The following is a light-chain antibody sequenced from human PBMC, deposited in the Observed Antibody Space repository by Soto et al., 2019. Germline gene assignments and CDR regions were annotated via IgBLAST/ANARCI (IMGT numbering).Light chain of an antibody. CDR1: SSDIGSYYL. CDR2: EGS. Sequence: QSALTQPASVSGSPGQSITISCTGTSSDIGSYYLVSWYKQHPGKAPQLMIYEGSKRPSGVSNRFSGSKSGNTASLTISGLQPEDEADYYCCSYAGSNTLVFGGGTKLTV. CDR3: CSYAGSNTLV. V-gene: IGLV2-23*01. J-gene: IGLJ3*02.